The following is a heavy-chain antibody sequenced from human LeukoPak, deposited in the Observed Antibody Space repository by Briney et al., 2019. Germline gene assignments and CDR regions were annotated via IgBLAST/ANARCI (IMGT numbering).Heavy chain of an antibody. J-gene: IGHJ4*02. CDR1: GGSISSSSYY. Sequence: PSETLSLTCTVSGGSISSSSYYWGWIRQPPGKGLEWIGSIYYSGSTYYNPSLKSRVTISVDTSKNQFSLKLSSVTAADTAVYYCARQYSYGLRGYYFDYWGQGTLVTVSS. V-gene: IGHV4-39*07. CDR3: ARQYSYGLRGYYFDY. CDR2: IYYSGST. D-gene: IGHD5-18*01.